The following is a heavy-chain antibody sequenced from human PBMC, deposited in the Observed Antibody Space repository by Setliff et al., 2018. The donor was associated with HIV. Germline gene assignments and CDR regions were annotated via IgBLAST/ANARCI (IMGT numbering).Heavy chain of an antibody. D-gene: IGHD2-15*01. CDR2: IYHTGKT. J-gene: IGHJ3*02. CDR1: GDSISSHY. CDR3: GRVAGYCAPSRCYGYNAFDI. V-gene: IGHV4-59*05. Sequence: SETLSLTCTVSGDSISSHYWSWIRQPPGKGLEWIGSIYHTGKTYYNSSLNSRVTIAVDTSKDQFSLNLSTVTAADTAVYYCGRVAGYCAPSRCYGYNAFDIWGPGTMVTVSS.